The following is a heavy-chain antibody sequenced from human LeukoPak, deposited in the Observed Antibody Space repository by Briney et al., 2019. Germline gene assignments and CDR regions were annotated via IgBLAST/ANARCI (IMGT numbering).Heavy chain of an antibody. CDR1: GGSITSSSHY. CDR3: ARTSNYWSPYFDY. Sequence: PSETLSLTCTVSGGSITSSSHYWGWIRQPPGKGLEWIGSIYYSGDTYYNPSLKSRVTISVDTSKSQFSLRLSSVTAADTAVYYCARTSNYWSPYFDYWGQGALVTVSS. V-gene: IGHV4-39*01. J-gene: IGHJ4*02. D-gene: IGHD1-1*01. CDR2: IYYSGDT.